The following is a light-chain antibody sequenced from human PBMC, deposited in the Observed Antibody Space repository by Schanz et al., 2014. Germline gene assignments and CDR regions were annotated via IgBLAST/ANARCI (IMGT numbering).Light chain of an antibody. J-gene: IGKJ2*01. V-gene: IGKV3-15*01. CDR1: QSVSSN. CDR3: QQYNNWPPYT. CDR2: GAS. Sequence: EIVMTQSPATLSVSPGERATLSCRASQSVSSNLAWYQQKPGQAPRLLIYGASTRANGIPPRFSGSGSGTDFTLTISSLQSEDFAVYYCQQYNNWPPYTFGQGTKLEIK.